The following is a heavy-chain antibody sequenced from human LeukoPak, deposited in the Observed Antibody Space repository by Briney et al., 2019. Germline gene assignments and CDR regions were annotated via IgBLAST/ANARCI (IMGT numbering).Heavy chain of an antibody. Sequence: SETLSLTSTVSDGSITTHYWSWSRQPAGKGLEWIGRMHANGYTDHCPSLKSRLTMSVDTSKKQFSLRLSSVTAADTAVYFCARYGYYGSGRFMDVWGKGTTVIVSS. J-gene: IGHJ6*03. V-gene: IGHV4-4*07. D-gene: IGHD3-10*01. CDR2: MHANGYT. CDR1: DGSITTHY. CDR3: ARYGYYGSGRFMDV.